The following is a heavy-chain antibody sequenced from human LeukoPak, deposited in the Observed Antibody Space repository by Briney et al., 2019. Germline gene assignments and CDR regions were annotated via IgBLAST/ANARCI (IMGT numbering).Heavy chain of an antibody. V-gene: IGHV3-48*01. J-gene: IGHJ4*02. CDR2: ISSSSSSM. CDR1: GFTFSTYS. Sequence: GGSLRLPCAASGFTFSTYSMNWVRQAPGKGLEWVSYISSSSSSMYHADSVKGRFTISRDNSKNTLYLQMNSLRAEDTAVYYCAKKMLLPFASSSGYSYWGQGTLVTVSS. D-gene: IGHD3-22*01. CDR3: AKKMLLPFASSSGYSY.